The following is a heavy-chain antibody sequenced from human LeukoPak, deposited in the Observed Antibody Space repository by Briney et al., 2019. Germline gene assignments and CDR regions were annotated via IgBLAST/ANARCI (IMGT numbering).Heavy chain of an antibody. Sequence: SETLSLTCSVSGGSIGTYSWSWLRQSAGKGLEWIGHIFSNGNTNYNPSPKSRVSMSIDTSNNQFSLNLNSVIAADTAVYYCARDSWNYGPYYYYINVWGRGTTVTVSS. J-gene: IGHJ6*03. CDR1: GGSIGTYS. CDR2: IFSNGNT. V-gene: IGHV4-4*07. CDR3: ARDSWNYGPYYYYINV. D-gene: IGHD1-7*01.